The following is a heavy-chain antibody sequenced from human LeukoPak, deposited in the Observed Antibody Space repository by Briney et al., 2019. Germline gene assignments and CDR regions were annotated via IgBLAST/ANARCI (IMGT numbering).Heavy chain of an antibody. V-gene: IGHV6-1*01. D-gene: IGHD1/OR15-1a*01. J-gene: IGHJ2*01. CDR1: GDSVSSNSAA. CDR3: ARSRNKYFDL. CDR2: THYRSKWFN. Sequence: LQTLSLTCAISGDSVSSNSAAWNWIRLSQSRGLEWLGRTHYRSKWFNDYAVSVNSPITINADTSKNQFSLQLNSVTPEDTAVYYCARSRNKYFDLWGRGTLVTVSS.